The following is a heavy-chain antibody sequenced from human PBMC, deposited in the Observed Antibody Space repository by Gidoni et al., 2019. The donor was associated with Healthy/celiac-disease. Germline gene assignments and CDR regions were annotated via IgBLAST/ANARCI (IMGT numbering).Heavy chain of an antibody. Sequence: EMQLLESGGGLVQPGGSLRLSCAASGFTFSSYSMSWVSKAPGKGVEWVSAISGSGGRTYYADSVKGRFTISRDNSKNTLYLQMNSLRAEDTAVYYCAKVGSLGYFDYWGQGTLVTVSS. CDR2: ISGSGGRT. D-gene: IGHD3-16*01. V-gene: IGHV3-23*01. CDR3: AKVGSLGYFDY. CDR1: GFTFSSYS. J-gene: IGHJ4*02.